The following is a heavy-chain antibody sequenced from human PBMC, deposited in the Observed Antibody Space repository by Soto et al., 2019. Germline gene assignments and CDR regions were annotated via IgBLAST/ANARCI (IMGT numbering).Heavy chain of an antibody. Sequence: EVQLVESGGGLVQPGGSLRLSCAASGFTFSNYWMSWVRQAPGEGLEWVANIKQDGSEKYYVDSVKGRFTISRDNAKNSMAVQMNRVRVEETAVYYCARATYSGHYGGDFDYWGQGTLVTVSS. V-gene: IGHV3-7*01. J-gene: IGHJ4*02. D-gene: IGHD4-17*01. CDR3: ARATYSGHYGGDFDY. CDR1: GFTFSNYW. CDR2: IKQDGSEK.